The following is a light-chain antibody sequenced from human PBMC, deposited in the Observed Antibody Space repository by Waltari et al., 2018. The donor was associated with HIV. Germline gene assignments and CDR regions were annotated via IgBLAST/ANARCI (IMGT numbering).Light chain of an antibody. J-gene: IGLJ3*02. CDR2: VGTGGIVG. CDR1: SGYTNYK. V-gene: IGLV9-49*01. Sequence: QPVLTQPPSASASLGASVTLTCTLSSGYTNYKVAWYQQRQGTGPRFVMRVGTGGIVGSKGDGIPDRFSVLGSGLNRYLTIKNIQEEDESDYHCGADHGSGSNFVRVFGGGTKLTVL. CDR3: GADHGSGSNFVRV.